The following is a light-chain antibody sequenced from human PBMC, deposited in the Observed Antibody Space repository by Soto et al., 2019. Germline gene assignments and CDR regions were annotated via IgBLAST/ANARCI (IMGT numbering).Light chain of an antibody. J-gene: IGLJ3*02. CDR1: SSDVGGYNY. V-gene: IGLV2-14*01. CDR3: SSYTRSNSWV. Sequence: QSVLTQSASVSGSPGQSITISCTGTSSDVGGYNYVSWYQQHPGKAPKLIMYDVRNRHSGVSTRLSGSKSGNTASLTISGLQAEDEADYSCSSYTRSNSWVFGGGTHLHVL. CDR2: DVR.